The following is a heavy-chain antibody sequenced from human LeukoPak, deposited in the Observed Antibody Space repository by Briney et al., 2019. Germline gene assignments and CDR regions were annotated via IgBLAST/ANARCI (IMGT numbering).Heavy chain of an antibody. V-gene: IGHV3-15*01. Sequence: PGGSLRLSCAASGFTFSDAWMTWVRQAPGKGLDRVGRIKRKTDGGTTDYAAPVKGRFTISRDDSKNTLYLQMNSLKTEDTAVYYCTSTLVLRGQGTVVTVSS. D-gene: IGHD5/OR15-5a*01. CDR3: TSTLVL. CDR1: GFTFSDAW. CDR2: IKRKTDGGTT. J-gene: IGHJ4*02.